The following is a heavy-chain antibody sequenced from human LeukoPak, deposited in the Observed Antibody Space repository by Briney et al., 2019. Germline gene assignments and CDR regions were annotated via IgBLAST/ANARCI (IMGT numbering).Heavy chain of an antibody. D-gene: IGHD6-13*01. CDR1: GGSFSGYY. CDR2: INNSGST. V-gene: IGHV4-34*01. CDR3: ARDGSWALYYFDY. J-gene: IGHJ4*02. Sequence: SETLSLTCAVYGGSFSGYYWSWIRQPPGKGLEWIGEINNSGSTNYNPSLKSRVTISVDTSTTPFSLMLSSVTAADTAVYYCARDGSWALYYFDYWGQGTLVTVSS.